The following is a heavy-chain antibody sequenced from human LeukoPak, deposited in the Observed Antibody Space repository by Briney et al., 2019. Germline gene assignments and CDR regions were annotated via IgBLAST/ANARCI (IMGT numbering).Heavy chain of an antibody. CDR1: GFTFSSYW. V-gene: IGHV3-7*01. Sequence: GGSLRLSCAASGFTFSSYWMSWVRQAPGKGLEWVANIKQDGSEKYYVDSVKGRFTISRDNAKNSLYLQMNSLRAEDTAVYYCARSPRPNYYYMDVWGKGTTVTVSS. CDR2: IKQDGSEK. J-gene: IGHJ6*03. CDR3: ARSPRPNYYYMDV.